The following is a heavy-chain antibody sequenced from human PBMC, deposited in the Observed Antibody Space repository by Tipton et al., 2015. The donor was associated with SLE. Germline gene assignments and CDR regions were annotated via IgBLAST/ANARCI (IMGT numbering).Heavy chain of an antibody. Sequence: TLSLTCAVSGGSLSDYYWSWIRQPPGKGREWIGEINHSGSTNYNTSLKSRVTISLGTSKNQFSLNLRSVTVADTAVYYCASELLRDYFSAWGPDYWGQGTLVTVSA. J-gene: IGHJ4*02. D-gene: IGHD6-19*01. CDR3: ASELLRDYFSAWGPDY. V-gene: IGHV4-34*01. CDR1: GGSLSDYY. CDR2: INHSGST.